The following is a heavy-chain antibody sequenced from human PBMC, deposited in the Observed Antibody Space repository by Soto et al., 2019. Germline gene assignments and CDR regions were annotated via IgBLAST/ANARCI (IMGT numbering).Heavy chain of an antibody. CDR2: IYYNGAT. J-gene: IGHJ3*02. V-gene: IGHV4-61*01. CDR3: ARNDAACDI. Sequence: QVQLQESGPGLVKPSETLSLTCTVSGGSVSSGSYYWTWIRQSPGKGLEWVGYIYYNGATSYNPSLKSRVTISGDTSKNQFSLKLTSVTAADTAVYYCARNDAACDIWGQGTMVSVSS. CDR1: GGSVSSGSYY.